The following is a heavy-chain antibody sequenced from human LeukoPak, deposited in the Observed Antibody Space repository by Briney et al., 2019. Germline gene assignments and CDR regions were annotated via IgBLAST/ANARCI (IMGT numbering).Heavy chain of an antibody. J-gene: IGHJ4*02. CDR3: AREGALPGLRKFEY. V-gene: IGHV3-30-3*01. CDR1: GFTFSSYA. CDR2: IAYDGGNK. Sequence: GGSLRLSCAASGFTFSSYAIHWVRQAPGKGLEWVAVIAYDGGNKYYADSVKGRFTISRDNSKNTLYLQMNSLRAEDTAVYYCAREGALPGLRKFEYWGQGTLVTVSS. D-gene: IGHD2-21*02.